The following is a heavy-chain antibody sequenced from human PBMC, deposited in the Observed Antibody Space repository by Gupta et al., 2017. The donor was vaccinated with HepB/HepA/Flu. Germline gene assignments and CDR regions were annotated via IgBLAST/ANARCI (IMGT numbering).Heavy chain of an antibody. J-gene: IGHJ3*02. CDR1: GFTFSSYS. CDR2: ISSSSSYI. V-gene: IGHV3-21*01. D-gene: IGHD2-21*02. Sequence: GESGGGLVKPGGSLRLSCAASGFTFSSYSMNWVRQAPGKGLEWVSSISSSSSYIYYADSVKGRFTISRDNAKNSLYLQMNSLRAEDTAVYYCAIEVVGTDAFDIWCQGTMVTVSS. CDR3: AIEVVGTDAFDI.